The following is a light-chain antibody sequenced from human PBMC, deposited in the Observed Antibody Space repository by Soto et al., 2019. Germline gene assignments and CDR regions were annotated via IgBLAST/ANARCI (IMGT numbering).Light chain of an antibody. CDR1: QSISDW. CDR3: QQYNNYPYT. CDR2: DAS. Sequence: DIPMTQSPSTLSASVGDRVTITCRASQSISDWLAWYQQKPGKAPKVLIYDASSLESGVPSRFSGSGSGTEFNLTISSLQPDDFATYHCQQYNNYPYTFGQGTKLEIK. V-gene: IGKV1-5*01. J-gene: IGKJ2*01.